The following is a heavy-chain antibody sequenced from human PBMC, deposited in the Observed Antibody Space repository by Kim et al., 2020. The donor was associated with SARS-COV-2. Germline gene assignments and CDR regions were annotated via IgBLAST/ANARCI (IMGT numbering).Heavy chain of an antibody. D-gene: IGHD3-3*01. Sequence: QGRVTMTRDTSTSTVYMELSSLRSEDTAVYYCARGPYDFWSGYTDYYFDYWGQGTLVTVSS. J-gene: IGHJ4*02. CDR3: ARGPYDFWSGYTDYYFDY. V-gene: IGHV1-46*01.